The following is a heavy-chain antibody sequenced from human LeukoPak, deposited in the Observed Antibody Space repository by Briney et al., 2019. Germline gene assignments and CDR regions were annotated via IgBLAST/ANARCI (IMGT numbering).Heavy chain of an antibody. D-gene: IGHD3-22*01. CDR3: ARVYYYDSSGYYGTEAEYFQH. Sequence: SVKVSCKASGGTFSSYAISWVRQAPGQGLEWMGRIIPIFGTANYAQKFQGRVTITTYEYTSTAYMELSSLRSEDTAVYYCARVYYYDSSGYYGTEAEYFQHWGQGTLVTVSS. V-gene: IGHV1-69*05. J-gene: IGHJ1*01. CDR2: IIPIFGTA. CDR1: GGTFSSYA.